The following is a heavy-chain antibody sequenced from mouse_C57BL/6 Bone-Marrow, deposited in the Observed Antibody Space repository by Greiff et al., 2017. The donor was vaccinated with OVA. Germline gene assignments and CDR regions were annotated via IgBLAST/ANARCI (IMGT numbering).Heavy chain of an antibody. J-gene: IGHJ3*01. CDR3: ARNYDYDRFAY. V-gene: IGHV2-2*01. D-gene: IGHD2-4*01. CDR2: IWSGGST. CDR1: GFSLTSYG. Sequence: LMESGPGLVQPSQSLSITCTVSGFSLTSYGVHWVRQSPGKGLEWLGVIWSGGSTDYNAAFISRLSISKDNSKSQVFFKMNSLQADDTAIYYCARNYDYDRFAYWGQGTLVTVSA.